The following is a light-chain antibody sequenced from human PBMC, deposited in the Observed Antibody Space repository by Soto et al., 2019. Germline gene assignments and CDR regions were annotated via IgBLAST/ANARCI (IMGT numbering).Light chain of an antibody. CDR1: SSDVGSYNY. CDR3: CSYSGSDSLF. V-gene: IGLV2-11*01. CDR2: DVS. J-gene: IGLJ2*01. Sequence: QSALTQPRSVSGSPGESVTISCSGTSSDVGSYNYVSWYQQYPGKAPKVMFYDVSERPSEVPVRFSGSKSGNTASLTISGLQAEDEAEYFCCSYSGSDSLFFGGGTKLTVL.